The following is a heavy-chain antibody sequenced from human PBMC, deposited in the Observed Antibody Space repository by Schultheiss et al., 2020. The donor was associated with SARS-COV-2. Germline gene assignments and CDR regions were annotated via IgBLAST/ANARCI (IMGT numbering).Heavy chain of an antibody. J-gene: IGHJ6*02. CDR1: GVSISSYY. V-gene: IGHV4-59*01. CDR2: IHYSGNT. CDR3: ARDVYYYGMDV. Sequence: SETLSLTCTVSGVSISSYYWSWIRQPPGKGLEWIGYIHYSGNTNYNPSLKSRVTISLDTSKNQFSLKLSSVTAADTAVYYCARDVYYYGMDVWGQGTTVTVSS.